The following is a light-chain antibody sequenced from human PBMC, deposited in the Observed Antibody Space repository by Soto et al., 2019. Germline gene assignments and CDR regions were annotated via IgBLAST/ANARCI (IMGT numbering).Light chain of an antibody. CDR2: GSS. CDR1: QSVTNNY. V-gene: IGKV3-20*01. Sequence: EVVLTQSPGTLSLSPGERATLSCRASQSVTNNYFAWYQQKPGQAPRLLIFGSSDRATGTPDRFSGSGSGTDVTLTISRLEPEDSAVYYCQRYGSSPPYTFGQGTKLEIK. CDR3: QRYGSSPPYT. J-gene: IGKJ2*01.